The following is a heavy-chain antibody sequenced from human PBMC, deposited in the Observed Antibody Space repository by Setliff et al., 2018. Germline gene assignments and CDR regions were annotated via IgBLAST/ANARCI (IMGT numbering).Heavy chain of an antibody. CDR2: IYSGTI. V-gene: IGHV3-66*03. CDR3: AKDPLYCGGDCYSEGYYFDY. J-gene: IGHJ4*02. CDR1: GFTLSYNY. D-gene: IGHD2-21*02. Sequence: GGSLRLSCAASGFTLSYNYMTWIRQAPGKGLEWVSYIYSGTIYYADSVKGRFTISRDNVKNTLYLQMNSMRAEATAVYYCAKDPLYCGGDCYSEGYYFDYWGQGTLVTVSS.